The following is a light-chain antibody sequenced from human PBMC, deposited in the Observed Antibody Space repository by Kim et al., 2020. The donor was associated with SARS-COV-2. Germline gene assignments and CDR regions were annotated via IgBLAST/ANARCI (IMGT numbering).Light chain of an antibody. Sequence: SASVGDRVTITCRASQSINNWLAWYQQKPGKAPKLLIYDASSLENGVPSRFSGSGSGTEYTLTISSLQPDDFASYYCQQYNSYSRTFGQGTKLEI. V-gene: IGKV1-5*01. CDR1: QSINNW. J-gene: IGKJ2*01. CDR3: QQYNSYSRT. CDR2: DAS.